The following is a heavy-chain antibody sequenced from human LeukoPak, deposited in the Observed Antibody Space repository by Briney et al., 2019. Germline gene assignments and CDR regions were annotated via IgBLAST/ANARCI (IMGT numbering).Heavy chain of an antibody. Sequence: GGSLRLSCAVSAFTVSNNYMSWVRQAPGKGLEWVSLIYGIGSAYYADSVKGRFTISRGNSRNTLYLQMNSLRAEDTAVYYCARLLAAPNTKNYWGQGTLVTVSS. CDR3: ARLLAAPNTKNY. D-gene: IGHD6-13*01. CDR1: AFTVSNNY. J-gene: IGHJ4*02. CDR2: IYGIGSA. V-gene: IGHV3-53*01.